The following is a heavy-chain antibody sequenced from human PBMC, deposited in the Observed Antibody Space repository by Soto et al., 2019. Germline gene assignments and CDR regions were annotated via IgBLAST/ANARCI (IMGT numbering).Heavy chain of an antibody. Sequence: GGSLRLSCAASGFTFSSYGMHWVRQAPGKGLEWVAVIWYDGSNKYYADSVKGRFTISRDNSKNTLYLQMNSLRAEDTAVYYCARDLSGSHRYFDYWGQGTLVTVSS. V-gene: IGHV3-33*01. CDR2: IWYDGSNK. D-gene: IGHD1-26*01. CDR3: ARDLSGSHRYFDY. CDR1: GFTFSSYG. J-gene: IGHJ4*02.